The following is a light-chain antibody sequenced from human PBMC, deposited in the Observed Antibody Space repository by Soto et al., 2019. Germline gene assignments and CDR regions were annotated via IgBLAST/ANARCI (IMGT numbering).Light chain of an antibody. V-gene: IGKV3-15*01. Sequence: EIVMTQSPATLSVSPGERATLSCRASQSVNSNLAWYQQKPGQTPRLLIYGASTRATDIPARFSGSGSGTEFTLTVSSLQSEDFAVYYCQQYNNWPPAFGGGTQVEIK. CDR2: GAS. CDR1: QSVNSN. CDR3: QQYNNWPPA. J-gene: IGKJ4*01.